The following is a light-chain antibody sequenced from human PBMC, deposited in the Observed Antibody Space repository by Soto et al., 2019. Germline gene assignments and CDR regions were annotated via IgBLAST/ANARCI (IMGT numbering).Light chain of an antibody. CDR2: SAV. Sequence: DIQMTQSPSSLSASVGDRVTITCRASQSISRDLNWYQQKPGKTPKLLIYSAVNLQTGVPSRFTGDGYGTDFTLIISPLQPEDFATYYCQQYDSYSYTFGQGTKLEIK. J-gene: IGKJ2*01. CDR3: QQYDSYSYT. V-gene: IGKV1-39*01. CDR1: QSISRD.